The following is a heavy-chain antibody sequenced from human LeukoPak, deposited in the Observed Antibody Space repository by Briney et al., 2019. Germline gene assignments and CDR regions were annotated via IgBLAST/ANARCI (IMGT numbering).Heavy chain of an antibody. D-gene: IGHD1-26*01. Sequence: GESLKISCKGSGYSFTSYWIGWVRQMPGKGLEWMGWINPNSGGTNYAQKFQGRVTMTRDTSISTAYMELSRLRSDDTAVYYCARDGGSSLLAGAFDYWGQGTLVTVSS. CDR3: ARDGGSSLLAGAFDY. CDR1: GYSFTSYW. V-gene: IGHV1-2*02. CDR2: INPNSGGT. J-gene: IGHJ4*02.